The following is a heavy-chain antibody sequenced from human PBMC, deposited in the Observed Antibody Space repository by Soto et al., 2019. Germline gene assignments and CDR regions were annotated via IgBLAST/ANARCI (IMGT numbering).Heavy chain of an antibody. CDR1: GGSLSGYD. D-gene: IGHD1-26*01. CDR3: VKEEIVVVGGFDS. V-gene: IGHV4-34*01. J-gene: IGHJ4*02. CDR2: FTYRGST. Sequence: SXTLSLTCAVYGGSLSGYDWTWIRQPPGKGLEWIGEFTYRGSTNYNPSLKSRVTISRDTFKDTLFLQMTSLRAEDTALYYCVKEEIVVVGGFDSWGQGALVTVSS.